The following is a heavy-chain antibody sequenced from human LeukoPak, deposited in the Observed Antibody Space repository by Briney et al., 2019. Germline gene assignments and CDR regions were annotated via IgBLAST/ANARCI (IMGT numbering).Heavy chain of an antibody. D-gene: IGHD3-22*01. CDR2: IYYSGST. CDR1: GGSISSSTYY. J-gene: IGHJ5*02. CDR3: ASQGDSSGYYRGFDP. Sequence: SETLSLTCTVSGGSISSSTYYCAWIRQPPGKGLEWIGCIYYSGSTYYNPSLKSRVTISVDTSKIQFSLKLSSVTAADTAVYYCASQGDSSGYYRGFDPWGQGTLVTVSS. V-gene: IGHV4-39*01.